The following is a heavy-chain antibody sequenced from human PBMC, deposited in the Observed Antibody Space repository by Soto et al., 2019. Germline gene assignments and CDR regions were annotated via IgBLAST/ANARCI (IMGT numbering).Heavy chain of an antibody. CDR3: ARMASAGPPYWFGP. CDR1: GYTFINFD. V-gene: IGHV1-8*02. J-gene: IGHJ5*02. Sequence: GASVKVSCKASGYTFINFDISWVRQAAGQGLEWLGWMNPGSGKTGYASKFQGRVAMTRDASTGTSHLELSSLTSDDTAVYYCARMASAGPPYWFGPWGQGTLVTVS. D-gene: IGHD6-13*01. CDR2: MNPGSGKT.